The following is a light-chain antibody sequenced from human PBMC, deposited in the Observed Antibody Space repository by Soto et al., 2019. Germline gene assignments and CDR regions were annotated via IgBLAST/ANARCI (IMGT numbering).Light chain of an antibody. CDR2: GAS. J-gene: IGKJ4*01. CDR1: QSVSSTH. V-gene: IGKV3-20*01. Sequence: EIVLTQSPGTLSLSPGERATLSCRASQSVSSTHLASYQQKPGQAPSLLIYGASRRATGIPDRFSGSGSGTDFTLTISRLEPEDFAVYYCQQYERSPTTFGGGTKAEIK. CDR3: QQYERSPTT.